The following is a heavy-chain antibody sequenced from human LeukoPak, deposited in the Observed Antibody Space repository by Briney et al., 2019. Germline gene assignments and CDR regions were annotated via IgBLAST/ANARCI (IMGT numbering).Heavy chain of an antibody. J-gene: IGHJ5*02. CDR1: GFTFSSYA. Sequence: GGSLRLSCAASGFTFSSYAMHWVRQAPGKGLEWVAVISYDGSNKYYADSVKGRFTISRDNSKNTLYLQMNSLRAEHTAVYYCARGFCSSTSCYAGRAAAFDPWGQGTLVTVSS. V-gene: IGHV3-30*04. CDR2: ISYDGSNK. CDR3: ARGFCSSTSCYAGRAAAFDP. D-gene: IGHD2-2*01.